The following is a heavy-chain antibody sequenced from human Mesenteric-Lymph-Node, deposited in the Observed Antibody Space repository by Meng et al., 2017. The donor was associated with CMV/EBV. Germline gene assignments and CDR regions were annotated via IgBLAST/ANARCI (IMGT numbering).Heavy chain of an antibody. CDR3: AREQKTMVTDAGLGYFRVDP. CDR1: GFTFSDYW. CDR2: ISPDAGNT. Sequence: GESLKISCAASGFTFSDYWMVWVRQAPGKGPVWVSIISPDAGNTNYADSVRGRFTISRDNAQNMLYLQLNSLRAEDTAVYYCAREQKTMVTDAGLGYFRVDPWGQGALVTVSS. V-gene: IGHV3-74*01. D-gene: IGHD2/OR15-2a*01. J-gene: IGHJ5*02.